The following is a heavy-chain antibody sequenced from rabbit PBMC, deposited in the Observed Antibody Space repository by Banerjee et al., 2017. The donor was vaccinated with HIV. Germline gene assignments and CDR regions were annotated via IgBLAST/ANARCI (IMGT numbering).Heavy chain of an antibody. D-gene: IGHD4-1*01. CDR2: IYPGGDRT. J-gene: IGHJ4*01. CDR3: ARDLAGVIGWNFSL. V-gene: IGHV1S45*01. CDR1: GFSFNNKYV. Sequence: QQLLVESGGDLVKPEGSLTITCTASGFSFNNKYVMCWVRQAPGKGLEWIGTIYPGGDRTDYANWVNGRFSISRENPQNTVSLQMNSLTAADTATYFCARDLAGVIGWNFSLWGPGTLVTVS.